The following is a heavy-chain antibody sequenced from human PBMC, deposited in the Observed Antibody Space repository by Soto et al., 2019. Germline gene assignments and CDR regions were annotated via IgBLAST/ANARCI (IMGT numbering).Heavy chain of an antibody. D-gene: IGHD4-17*01. Sequence: SDTLSLTCTVSGGSLSSYYWSWIRQPPGKGLEWIGYIYYSGSTNYNPSLKSRVTISVDTSKNQFSLKLSSVTAADTAVYYCARGGGPIYGDCGPNWFAPGGQGTLVPAPQ. CDR1: GGSLSSYY. CDR3: ARGGGPIYGDCGPNWFAP. J-gene: IGHJ5*02. CDR2: IYYSGST. V-gene: IGHV4-59*01.